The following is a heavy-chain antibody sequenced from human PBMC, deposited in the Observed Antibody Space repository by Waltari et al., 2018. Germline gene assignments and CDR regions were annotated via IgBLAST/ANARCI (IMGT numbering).Heavy chain of an antibody. CDR2: MNPNRGNT. V-gene: IGHV1-8*01. CDR1: GYTFTSYD. D-gene: IGHD3-10*01. CDR3: ARVLRGVGLPFYGSGSYPPSYGMDV. Sequence: QVQLVQSGAEVKKPGASVKVSCKASGYTFTSYDINWVRQAPGQGLEWMGWMNPNRGNTGYAQKFQGRVTSTADESTSTAYMELSSLRSEDTAVYYFARVLRGVGLPFYGSGSYPPSYGMDVWGQGTTVTVSS. J-gene: IGHJ6*02.